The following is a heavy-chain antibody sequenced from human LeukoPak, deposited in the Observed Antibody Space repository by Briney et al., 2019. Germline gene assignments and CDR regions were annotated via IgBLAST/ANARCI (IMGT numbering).Heavy chain of an antibody. CDR3: ARGLPRDPSAFDI. CDR1: RGSISSYF. D-gene: IGHD5-24*01. CDR2: ISYSGST. J-gene: IGHJ3*02. V-gene: IGHV4-59*08. Sequence: SETLSLTCTVSRGSISSYFWSWIRQPPGKGLEWIGYISYSGSTNYNPSLKSRVTASVDTSKNQFSLKLSSVTAADTAVYYCARGLPRDPSAFDIWGQGTMVTVSS.